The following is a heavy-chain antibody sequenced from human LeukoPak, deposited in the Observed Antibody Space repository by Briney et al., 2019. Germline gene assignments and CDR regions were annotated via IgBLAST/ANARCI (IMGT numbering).Heavy chain of an antibody. CDR3: AGVSIFGVVKADY. Sequence: SETLSLTCIVSGGSSSSSSYNWGWIRQPPGKGLEWVGSIYYSGSTYYNPSLKSRVTMSVDTSKNQFSLKLSSVTAADTAVYYCAGVSIFGVVKADYWGQGTLVTVSS. D-gene: IGHD3-3*01. V-gene: IGHV4-39*01. CDR1: GGSSSSSSYN. J-gene: IGHJ4*02. CDR2: IYYSGST.